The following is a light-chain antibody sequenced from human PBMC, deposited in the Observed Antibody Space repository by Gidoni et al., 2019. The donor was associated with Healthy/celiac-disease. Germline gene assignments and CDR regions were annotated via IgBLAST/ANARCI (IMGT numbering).Light chain of an antibody. Sequence: SSVLTQPPSVSMAPGKTARITCGGNNIGSKSVHWYRQKPGQAPVLVIYYDSDRPSGIPERFSGSNSGNTATLTISRVEAGDEADYYCQVWDSSSDHVVFGGGTKLTVL. CDR3: QVWDSSSDHVV. J-gene: IGLJ2*01. V-gene: IGLV3-21*04. CDR1: NIGSKS. CDR2: YDS.